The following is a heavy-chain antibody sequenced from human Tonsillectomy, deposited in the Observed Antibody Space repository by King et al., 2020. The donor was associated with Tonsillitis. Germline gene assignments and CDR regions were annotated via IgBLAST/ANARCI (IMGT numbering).Heavy chain of an antibody. CDR1: GFTFSSYW. V-gene: IGHV3-7*01. CDR3: ARDRYNWNYNSFDY. CDR2: IKQDGSEK. J-gene: IGHJ4*02. Sequence: VQLVESGGGLVQPGGSLRLSCAASGFTFSSYWMSWVRQAPGKGLEWVANIKQDGSEKYYVESVKGRLTISRDNAKNSLYLQMNSLRAEDTAVYYCARDRYNWNYNSFDYWGQGTLVTVSS. D-gene: IGHD1-7*01.